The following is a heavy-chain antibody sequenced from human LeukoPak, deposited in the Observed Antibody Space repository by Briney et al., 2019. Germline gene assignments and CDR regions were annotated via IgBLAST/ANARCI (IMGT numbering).Heavy chain of an antibody. V-gene: IGHV4-34*01. J-gene: IGHJ4*02. D-gene: IGHD2-15*01. Sequence: PSETLSLTCAVYGGSFSGCYWSWIRQPPGKGLEWVGEINHSGSTNYNPSLKSRVTISVDTSKSQFSLKLSSVTAADTALYYCARGRLGYCSGGSCYSGLDYWGQGTLVTVSS. CDR2: INHSGST. CDR3: ARGRLGYCSGGSCYSGLDY. CDR1: GGSFSGCY.